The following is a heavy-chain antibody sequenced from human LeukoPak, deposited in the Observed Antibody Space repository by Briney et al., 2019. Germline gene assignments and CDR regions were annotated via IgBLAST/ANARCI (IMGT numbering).Heavy chain of an antibody. J-gene: IGHJ4*02. CDR3: AREDGYCSGGNCYSYFVS. CDR2: ISSSSTYI. CDR1: GFTVSSNY. Sequence: PGGSLRLSCVASGFTVSSNYMSWVRQAPGKGLEWVSSISSSSTYIYYADSVKGRFTISRDNAKHSLYLQMNSLRAEDTAVYYCAREDGYCSGGNCYSYFVSWGQGTLVTVSS. V-gene: IGHV3-21*01. D-gene: IGHD2-15*01.